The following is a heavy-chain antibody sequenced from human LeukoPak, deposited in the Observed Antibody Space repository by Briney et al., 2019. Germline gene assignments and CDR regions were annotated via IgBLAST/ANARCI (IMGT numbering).Heavy chain of an antibody. CDR3: GKGNTASRPGFVD. J-gene: IGHJ4*02. Sequence: GGSLRLSCAVSGFNFRDHWMDWVRQAPGKGLQWVGHIKNDGSETYYLDSLKGRFSISRDNTNNALYLQMNSLRAEDTAFYFCGKGNTASRPGFVDWGQGTLVTVSS. V-gene: IGHV3-7*03. CDR2: IKNDGSET. D-gene: IGHD5-18*01. CDR1: GFNFRDHW.